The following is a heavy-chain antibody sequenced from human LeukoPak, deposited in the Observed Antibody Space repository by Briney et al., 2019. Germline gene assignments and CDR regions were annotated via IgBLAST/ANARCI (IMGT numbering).Heavy chain of an antibody. CDR1: GGSISSSSYS. CDR3: ARTPTIFGVVPLPPYYFDY. V-gene: IGHV4-39*01. Sequence: PSETLSLTCTVSGGSISSSSYSWGWIRQPPGKGLEWIGSIYYSGSTYYNPSLKSRVTISVDTSKNQFSLKLSSVTAADTAVYYCARTPTIFGVVPLPPYYFDYWGQGTLVTVSS. CDR2: IYYSGST. J-gene: IGHJ4*02. D-gene: IGHD3-3*01.